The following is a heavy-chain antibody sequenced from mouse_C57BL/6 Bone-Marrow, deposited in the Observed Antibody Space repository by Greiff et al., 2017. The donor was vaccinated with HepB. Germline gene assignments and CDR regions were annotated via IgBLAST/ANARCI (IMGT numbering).Heavy chain of an antibody. CDR3: ALRAGDY. Sequence: VQGVESGAELVRPGASVTLSCKASGYTFTDYEMHWVKQTPVHGLEWIGAIDPETGGTAYNQKFKGKAILTADKSSSTAYMELRSLTSEDSAVYYCALRAGDYWGQGTTPTVSS. CDR1: GYTFTDYE. V-gene: IGHV1-15*01. D-gene: IGHD2-12*01. CDR2: IDPETGGT. J-gene: IGHJ2*01.